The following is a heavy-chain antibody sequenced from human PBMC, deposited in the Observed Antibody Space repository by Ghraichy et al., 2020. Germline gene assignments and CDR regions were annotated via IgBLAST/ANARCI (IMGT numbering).Heavy chain of an antibody. D-gene: IGHD3-3*01. CDR1: GFTFSSYA. J-gene: IGHJ4*02. V-gene: IGHV3-23*01. Sequence: GESLNISCAASGFTFSSYAMSWVRQAPGKGLEWVSAISGSGGSTYYADSVKGRFTISRDNSKNTLDLQMNSLRAEDTAVYYCASRLRFLEWLSYFDYWGQGTLVTVSS. CDR2: ISGSGGST. CDR3: ASRLRFLEWLSYFDY.